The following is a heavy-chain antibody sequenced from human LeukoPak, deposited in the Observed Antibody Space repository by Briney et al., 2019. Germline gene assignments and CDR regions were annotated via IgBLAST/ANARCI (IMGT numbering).Heavy chain of an antibody. CDR2: GFYSGSA. D-gene: IGHD4-17*01. Sequence: PSETLSLTCTVSGGSISGSSYYWAWIRQPPGKGLEWIGSGFYSGSAYYNPSLKSRVTISVDTSKNQFSLNLSSVTAADTAVYYCARLRGAMTPVTSDFDYWGQGTLVTASS. CDR1: GGSISGSSYY. J-gene: IGHJ4*02. V-gene: IGHV4-39*01. CDR3: ARLRGAMTPVTSDFDY.